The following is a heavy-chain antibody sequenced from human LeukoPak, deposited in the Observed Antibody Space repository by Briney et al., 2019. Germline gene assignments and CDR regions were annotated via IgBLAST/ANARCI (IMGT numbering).Heavy chain of an antibody. Sequence: GRSLRLSCAASGFTFSSYGMHWVRQAPGKGLGWVAVIWYDGSNKYYADSVKGRFTISRDNSKNTLYLQMNSLRAEDTAVYYCATHSTITMVRGARDYWGQGTLVTVSS. D-gene: IGHD3-10*01. CDR1: GFTFSSYG. CDR2: IWYDGSNK. V-gene: IGHV3-33*01. J-gene: IGHJ4*02. CDR3: ATHSTITMVRGARDY.